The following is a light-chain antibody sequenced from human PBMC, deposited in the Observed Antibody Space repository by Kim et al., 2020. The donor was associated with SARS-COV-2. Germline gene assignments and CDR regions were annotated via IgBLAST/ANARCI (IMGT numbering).Light chain of an antibody. CDR3: ASYGSNNILV. V-gene: IGLV2-8*01. CDR2: EDN. CDR1: GNDVGGYSY. Sequence: QSALTQPPSASGSAGQSVTMSCTGSGNDVGGYSYVSWYQQSPGKAPILMIYEDNKRPSGVLDHFSGSKSGDTASLTVSGLQPEDEAEYYCASYGSNNILVFGGGTQLTVL. J-gene: IGLJ3*02.